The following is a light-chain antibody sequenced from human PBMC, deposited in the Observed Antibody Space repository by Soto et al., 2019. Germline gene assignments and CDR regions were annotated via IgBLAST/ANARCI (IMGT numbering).Light chain of an antibody. J-gene: IGKJ5*01. CDR1: QGISKY. V-gene: IGKV1-27*01. CDR3: QRYDTTPIT. Sequence: IQMTQSPSSLSASVGDRVTIACRASQGISKYLAWFQQKPGSLPKLLIYGASTLQPGAPSRFSGSGFGTDFTLTISSLQPEDVATYYCQRYDTTPITFGQGTRLEIK. CDR2: GAS.